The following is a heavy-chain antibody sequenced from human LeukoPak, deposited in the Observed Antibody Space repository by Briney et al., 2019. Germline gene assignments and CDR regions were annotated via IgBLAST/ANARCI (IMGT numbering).Heavy chain of an antibody. J-gene: IGHJ4*02. CDR2: IFYSGSA. D-gene: IGHD3-16*01. V-gene: IGHV4-31*03. CDR1: GGSIDRGGNY. CDR3: ARLLWGSSWYYFDS. Sequence: SETLSLTCTVSGGSIDRGGNYWSWIRQHPGGGLQWIGNIFYSGSADYNPSLRSRVTMSVDTSKSQLSLKLTSVTAADTAVYFCARLLWGSSWYYFDSWGRGILVTVTS.